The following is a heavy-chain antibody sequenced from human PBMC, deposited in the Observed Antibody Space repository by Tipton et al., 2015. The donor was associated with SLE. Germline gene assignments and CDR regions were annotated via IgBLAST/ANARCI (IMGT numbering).Heavy chain of an antibody. J-gene: IGHJ4*02. CDR1: GGSFSGYY. Sequence: TLSLTCAVYGGSFSGYYWSWIRQPPGKGLEWIGEINHSGSTNYNPSLKSRVTISVDTSKNQFSLKLSSVTAADTAVYYCARISGSSSNFDYWGQGTLATVSS. CDR3: ARISGSSSNFDY. V-gene: IGHV4-34*01. CDR2: INHSGST. D-gene: IGHD6-6*01.